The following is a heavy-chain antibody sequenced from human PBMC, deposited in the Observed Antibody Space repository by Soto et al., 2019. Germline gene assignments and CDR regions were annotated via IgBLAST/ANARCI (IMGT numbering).Heavy chain of an antibody. CDR2: ISGSGGST. J-gene: IGHJ6*03. CDR1: GFTFSSYA. V-gene: IGHV3-23*01. D-gene: IGHD3-10*01. Sequence: GGSLRLSCAASGFTFSSYAMSWVRQAPGKGLEWVSAISGSGGSTYYADSVKGRFTISRDNSKNTLYLQMNSLRAEDTAVYYCAKSGTHGSGSYYLHYYYYMDVWGKGTTVTVSS. CDR3: AKSGTHGSGSYYLHYYYYMDV.